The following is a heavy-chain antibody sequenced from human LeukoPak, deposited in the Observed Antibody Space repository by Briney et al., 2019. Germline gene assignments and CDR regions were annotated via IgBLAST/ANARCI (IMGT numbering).Heavy chain of an antibody. Sequence: SETLSLTCTVSGYSISSGYYWGWIRQPPGKGLEWIGSIYHSGSTYYNPSLKSRVTISVDTSKNQFSLKLSSVTAADTAVYYCARKNVVVVAATLLNYFDYWGQGTLVTVSS. V-gene: IGHV4-38-2*02. D-gene: IGHD2-15*01. CDR2: IYHSGST. CDR1: GYSISSGYY. CDR3: ARKNVVVVAATLLNYFDY. J-gene: IGHJ4*02.